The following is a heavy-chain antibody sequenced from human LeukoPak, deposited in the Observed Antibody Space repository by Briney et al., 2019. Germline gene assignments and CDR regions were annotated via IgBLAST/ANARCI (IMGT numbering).Heavy chain of an antibody. V-gene: IGHV3-74*01. D-gene: IGHD6-19*01. J-gene: IGHJ4*02. Sequence: GGSLRLSCGASGFSFSSYWMHWVRQPPGKGLMWVSRVNNDGSSTTYADPVEGRFTISRDNARNTLYLQMNSLRAEDTAMYYCARSSYPYYFDYWGQGTLVTVSS. CDR2: VNNDGSST. CDR1: GFSFSSYW. CDR3: ARSSYPYYFDY.